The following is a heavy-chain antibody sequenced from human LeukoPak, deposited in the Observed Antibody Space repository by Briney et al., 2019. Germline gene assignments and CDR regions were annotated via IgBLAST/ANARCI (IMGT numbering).Heavy chain of an antibody. CDR2: ISSSTSYI. D-gene: IGHD6-19*01. V-gene: IGHV3-21*04. Sequence: GGSLRLSCAASGFTFSSYSMNWIRQAPGKGLEWVSSISSSTSYIYYADSVKGRFTISRDNSKNTLYLQMNSLRAEDTAVYYCAKVYSSGWSALDYWGQGTLVTVSS. CDR1: GFTFSSYS. CDR3: AKVYSSGWSALDY. J-gene: IGHJ4*02.